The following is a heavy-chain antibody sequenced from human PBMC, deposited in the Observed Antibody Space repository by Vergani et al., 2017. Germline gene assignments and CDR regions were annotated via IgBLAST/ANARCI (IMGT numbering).Heavy chain of an antibody. CDR1: GYTFTSYG. CDR2: ISAYNGNT. CDR3: ARDLVVVPAAINWFDP. J-gene: IGHJ5*02. Sequence: QVQLVQSGAEVKKPGASVKVSCKASGYTFTSYGISWVRQAPGQGLEWMGWISAYNGNTNYEQKLQGRVTMTTDTSTSTAYMELRSLRSDDTAVYYCARDLVVVPAAINWFDPWGQGTLVTVSS. D-gene: IGHD2-2*02. V-gene: IGHV1-18*01.